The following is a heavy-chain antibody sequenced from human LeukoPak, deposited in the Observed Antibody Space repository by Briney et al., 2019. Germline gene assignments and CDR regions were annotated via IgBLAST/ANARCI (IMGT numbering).Heavy chain of an antibody. CDR2: IYSGGST. CDR1: GFTVSSNY. D-gene: IGHD6-19*01. V-gene: IGHV3-66*01. CDR3: ARYGVAGKNVFDY. Sequence: PGGSLRLSCAASGFTVSSNYMSWVRQAPGKGLEWVSVIYSGGSTYYADSVKGRFTISRDNSKNTLYLQMNSLRAEDTAVYYCARYGVAGKNVFDYWGQGTLVTVSS. J-gene: IGHJ4*02.